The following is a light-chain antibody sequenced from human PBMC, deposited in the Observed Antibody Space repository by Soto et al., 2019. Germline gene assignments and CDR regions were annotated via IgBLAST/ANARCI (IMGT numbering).Light chain of an antibody. CDR3: QQYGSAPYT. V-gene: IGKV3-20*01. Sequence: EIVLTQSPGTLSLSPGERATLSCRASQSVSSSYLAWYQQKPGQAPRLLIYGASSRATGIPDRFSGSGSGTDFTLTISRLEPEDFPVYYCQQYGSAPYTFGQWTKLEIK. J-gene: IGKJ2*01. CDR1: QSVSSSY. CDR2: GAS.